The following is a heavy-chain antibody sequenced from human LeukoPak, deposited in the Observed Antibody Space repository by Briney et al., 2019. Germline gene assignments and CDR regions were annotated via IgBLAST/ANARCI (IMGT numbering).Heavy chain of an antibody. V-gene: IGHV3-11*01. CDR2: ISSSGSTI. D-gene: IGHD3-10*01. Sequence: PGGSLRLSCAASGFTFSDYYMSWIRQAPGKGLEWVSYISSSGSTIYYADSVKGRFTISRDSAKNSLYLQMNSLRAEDTAVYYCARSWRSGSYSDYWGQGTLVTVSS. J-gene: IGHJ4*02. CDR3: ARSWRSGSYSDY. CDR1: GFTFSDYY.